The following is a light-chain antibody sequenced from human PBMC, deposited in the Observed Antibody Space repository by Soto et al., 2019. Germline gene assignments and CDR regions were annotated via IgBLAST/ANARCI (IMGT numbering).Light chain of an antibody. CDR2: GAS. CDR1: QSVTNNY. Sequence: EIVLTQSPGTLSLSPGERATLSCRASQSVTNNYLAWFQQKPGQAPRLLIYGASNRATGIPDRFSGSGSGTDFTLTTSRLEPEDFAVYYCQQYNNWPVFGQGTKVDI. J-gene: IGKJ1*01. V-gene: IGKV3-20*01. CDR3: QQYNNWPV.